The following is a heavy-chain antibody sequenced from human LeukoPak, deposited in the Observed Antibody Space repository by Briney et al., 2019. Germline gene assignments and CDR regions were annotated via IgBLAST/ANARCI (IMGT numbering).Heavy chain of an antibody. CDR3: AKDLSWLLRGNWFDP. J-gene: IGHJ5*02. V-gene: IGHV3-23*01. D-gene: IGHD3-22*01. Sequence: GGSLRLSCAASGFTVSSNYMSWVRQAPGKGLEWVSAISGSGGSTYYADSVKGRFTISRDNSKNTLYLQMNSLRAEDTAVYYCAKDLSWLLRGNWFDPWGQGTLVTVSS. CDR2: ISGSGGST. CDR1: GFTVSSNY.